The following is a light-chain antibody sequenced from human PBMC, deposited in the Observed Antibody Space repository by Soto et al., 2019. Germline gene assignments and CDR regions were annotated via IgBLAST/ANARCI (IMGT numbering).Light chain of an antibody. CDR3: QVWDSSSDHRNDYV. CDR1: NIGSKS. Sequence: SYELTQPPSVSVAPGQTARITCGGTNIGSKSVHWYQQKPGQAPVLVVYDDSDRPSGIPERFSGSNSGNTATLTISRVEAGDEADYYCQVWDSSSDHRNDYVFGTGTKLTVL. CDR2: DDS. V-gene: IGLV3-21*02. J-gene: IGLJ1*01.